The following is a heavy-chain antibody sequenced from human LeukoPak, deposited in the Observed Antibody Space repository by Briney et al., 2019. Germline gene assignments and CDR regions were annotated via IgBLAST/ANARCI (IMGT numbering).Heavy chain of an antibody. D-gene: IGHD3-10*01. CDR1: GFAFSSYS. V-gene: IGHV3-21*01. Sequence: GGSLRLSCAASGFAFSSYSMNWVRQAPGKRLEWVSSISSSSSYIYYADSVKGRFTISRDNAKNSLYLQMNSLRAEDTAVYYCAREGSGTYYFDYWGQGTLVTVSS. CDR3: AREGSGTYYFDY. J-gene: IGHJ4*02. CDR2: ISSSSSYI.